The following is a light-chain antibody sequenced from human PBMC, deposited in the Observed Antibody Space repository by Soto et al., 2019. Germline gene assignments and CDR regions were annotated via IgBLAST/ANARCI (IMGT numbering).Light chain of an antibody. CDR1: NSDVGGYNY. CDR3: CSYADDYTYV. CDR2: GVS. V-gene: IGLV2-11*01. Sequence: QSALTQPRSVSGSPGQSVTISCTGTNSDVGGYNYVSWYQQHPGKAPKLIIYGVSQRPSGVPDRFSGSKSGNTASLTISGLQAEDEADYYCCSYADDYTYVFVTGAKVTVL. J-gene: IGLJ1*01.